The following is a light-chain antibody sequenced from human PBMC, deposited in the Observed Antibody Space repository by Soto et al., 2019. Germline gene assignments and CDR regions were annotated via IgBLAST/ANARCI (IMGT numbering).Light chain of an antibody. CDR1: ESVPRN. V-gene: IGKV3-15*01. Sequence: EMVMTQSPATLSVSPGERVTLSCRASESVPRNLAWYQQKPGQGPSLLIYYASTRATGVPDRFTGRGSGTEFPLTISSLQSEDFGVYHCQHYSNWPPTFGPGTKVEIK. CDR3: QHYSNWPPT. CDR2: YAS. J-gene: IGKJ3*01.